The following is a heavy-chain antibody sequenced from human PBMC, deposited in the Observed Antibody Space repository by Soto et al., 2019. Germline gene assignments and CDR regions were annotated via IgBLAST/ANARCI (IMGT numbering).Heavy chain of an antibody. V-gene: IGHV3-48*01. Sequence: EVQLVESGGGLVQPGGSLRLCYAASRFTFSSYSRNWVRQAPGKGLGWVSYISSSSSTIYYADSVKGRFTISRDNAKNSLYLQMNSLRAEDTAVYYCPREGGPTAMDQYNWFDPWGQGTLVTVSS. J-gene: IGHJ5*02. CDR1: RFTFSSYS. CDR2: ISSSSSTI. D-gene: IGHD5-18*01. CDR3: PREGGPTAMDQYNWFDP.